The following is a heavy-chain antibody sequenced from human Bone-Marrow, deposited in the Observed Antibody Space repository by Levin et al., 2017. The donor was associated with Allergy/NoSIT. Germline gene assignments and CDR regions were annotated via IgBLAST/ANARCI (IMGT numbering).Heavy chain of an antibody. J-gene: IGHJ4*02. CDR3: AKVDIVVVTAPHYFDY. CDR1: GFTFSNYA. Sequence: GESLKISCAASGFTFSNYAMSWVRQAPGKGLEWVSSISGDGGGTYYADSVKGRFTISRDNSKNTMYLQMNSLRAEDTAIYYCAKVDIVVVTAPHYFDYWGQGTLVTVSS. D-gene: IGHD2-21*02. CDR2: ISGDGGGT. V-gene: IGHV3-23*01.